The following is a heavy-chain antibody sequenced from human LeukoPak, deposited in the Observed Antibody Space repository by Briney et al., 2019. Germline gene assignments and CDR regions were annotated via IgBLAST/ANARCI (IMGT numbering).Heavy chain of an antibody. Sequence: GGSLRLSCAASGFTFSNFAMHWVRQAPGKGLEWVAVMSNDGNNKYYADSVKGRFTISRDNSKNTLYLQMSSLRAEDTAVYYCARDRYSSGWYGAFDIWGQGTMVTVSS. D-gene: IGHD6-19*01. CDR3: ARDRYSSGWYGAFDI. V-gene: IGHV3-30-3*01. J-gene: IGHJ3*02. CDR1: GFTFSNFA. CDR2: MSNDGNNK.